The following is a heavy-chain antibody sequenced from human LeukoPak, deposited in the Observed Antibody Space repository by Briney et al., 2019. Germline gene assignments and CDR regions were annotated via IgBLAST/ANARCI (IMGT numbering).Heavy chain of an antibody. CDR2: IYYSGST. CDR3: ARDRYCSSTSCPRGTPRADAFDI. V-gene: IGHV4-28*03. J-gene: IGHJ3*02. D-gene: IGHD2-2*01. CDR1: GYSISSSSW. Sequence: SDTLSLTCAVSGYSISSSSWWGWIRQPPGKGLEWIGYIYYSGSTYYNPSLKSRVTMSVDTSKNQFSLKLSSVTAADTAVYYCARDRYCSSTSCPRGTPRADAFDIWGQGTMVTVSS.